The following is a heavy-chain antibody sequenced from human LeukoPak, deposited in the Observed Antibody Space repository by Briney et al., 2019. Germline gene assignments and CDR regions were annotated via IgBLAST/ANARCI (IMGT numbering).Heavy chain of an antibody. CDR1: GGSFSGYY. CDR3: ARAIDSSGGLSAFDI. J-gene: IGHJ3*02. V-gene: IGHV4-34*01. CDR2: INHGGST. D-gene: IGHD6-19*01. Sequence: PSETLSLTCAVYGGSFSGYYWSWIRQPPGKGLEWIGEINHGGSTNYNPSLKSRVTISVDTSKNQFSLKLSSVTAADTAVYYCARAIDSSGGLSAFDIWGQGTMVTVSS.